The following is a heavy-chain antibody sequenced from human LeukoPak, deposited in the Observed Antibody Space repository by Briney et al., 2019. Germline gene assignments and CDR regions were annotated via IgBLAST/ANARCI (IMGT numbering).Heavy chain of an antibody. CDR3: ARDDILTGQPWNY. Sequence: GGPLTLSCAASGFTFSRYSMNWVRQAPGEGLEGVSSLNSSSSYIYYADSVKGRFTISRDNAKNSLYLQMNSLRAEDTAVYYCARDDILTGQPWNYWGQGTLVTVSS. CDR1: GFTFSRYS. V-gene: IGHV3-21*01. CDR2: LNSSSSYI. J-gene: IGHJ4*02. D-gene: IGHD3-9*01.